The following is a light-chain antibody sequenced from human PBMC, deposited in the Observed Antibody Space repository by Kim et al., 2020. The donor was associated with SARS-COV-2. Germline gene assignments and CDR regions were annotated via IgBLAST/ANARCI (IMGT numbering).Light chain of an antibody. Sequence: QSALTQPASVSGSPGQSITISCTGTSSDVGGYNYVSWYQQHPGKAPKLMIYDVSKRPSGVSNRFPGSKSGNTASLTISGLQAEDEADYYCSSYTSSSTWVFGGGTQLTVL. CDR2: DVS. CDR1: SSDVGGYNY. CDR3: SSYTSSSTWV. J-gene: IGLJ3*02. V-gene: IGLV2-14*01.